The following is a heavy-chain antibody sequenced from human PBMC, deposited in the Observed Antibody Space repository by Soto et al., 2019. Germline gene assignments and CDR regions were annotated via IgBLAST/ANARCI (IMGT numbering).Heavy chain of an antibody. V-gene: IGHV1-2*04. J-gene: IGHJ6*02. D-gene: IGHD3-3*02. CDR2: INPNSGGT. CDR3: ARDLNPRLAGTYYYGMDV. Sequence: ASVKVSCKASGYTFTVYYMHGVLQSPLQWLEWMGWINPNSGGTNYAQKFQGWVTMTRDTSISTAYMELSRLRSDDTAVYYCARDLNPRLAGTYYYGMDVWGQGTTVTVSS. CDR1: GYTFTVYY.